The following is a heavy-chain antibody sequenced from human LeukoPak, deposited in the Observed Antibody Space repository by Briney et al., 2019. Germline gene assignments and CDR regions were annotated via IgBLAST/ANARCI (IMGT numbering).Heavy chain of an antibody. CDR3: ARDRGSAEWLLFY. V-gene: IGHV1-69*05. J-gene: IGHJ4*02. CDR2: IIPIFGTA. D-gene: IGHD3-3*01. CDR1: GYTFTDYY. Sequence: ASVKVSCKTSGYTFTDYYMHWVRQAPGQGLEWMGGIIPIFGTANYAQKFQGRVTITTDESTSTAYMELSSLRSEDTAVYYCARDRGSAEWLLFYWGQGTLVTVSS.